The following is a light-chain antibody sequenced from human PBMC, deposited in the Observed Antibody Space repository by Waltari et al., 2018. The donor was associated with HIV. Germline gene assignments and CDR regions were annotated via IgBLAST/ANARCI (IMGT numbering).Light chain of an antibody. CDR3: QLVDRSETWV. V-gene: IGLV3-25*03. J-gene: IGLJ3*02. Sequence: SSELTQSPSVSVSPGQTAKITCSGSALANQYSNWYQQKSGQAPVAVICKDTERPSGIPGRFSGSKSGTTFTLTIREVQADDEADYYCQLVDRSETWVFGGGTKLSVL. CDR1: ALANQY. CDR2: KDT.